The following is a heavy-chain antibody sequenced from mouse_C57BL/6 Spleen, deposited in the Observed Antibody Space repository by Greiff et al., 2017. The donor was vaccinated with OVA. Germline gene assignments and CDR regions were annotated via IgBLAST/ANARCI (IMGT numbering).Heavy chain of an antibody. CDR3: ARSYYYGSSYGAMDY. Sequence: QVQLQQPGAELVKPGASVKLSCKASGYTFTSYWMHWVKQRPGQGLEWIGMIHPNSGSTNYNEKLKSKATLTVDKSSSTAYMQLSSLTSEDSAVYYCARSYYYGSSYGAMDYWGQGTSVTVSS. D-gene: IGHD1-1*01. J-gene: IGHJ4*01. CDR1: GYTFTSYW. V-gene: IGHV1-64*01. CDR2: IHPNSGST.